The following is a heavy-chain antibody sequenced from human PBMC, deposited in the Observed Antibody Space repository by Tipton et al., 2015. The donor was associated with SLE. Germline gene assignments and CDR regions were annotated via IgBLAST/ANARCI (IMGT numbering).Heavy chain of an antibody. D-gene: IGHD3-3*01. J-gene: IGHJ4*02. V-gene: IGHV3-30*02. CDR1: GFTFSSYG. Sequence: SLRLSCAASGFTFSSYGMHWVRQAPGKGLEWVAFIRYDGSNKYYADSVKGRFTISRDNSKNKLYLQMNSLRAEDTAVYYCAKVLEGFWSALGYWGQGTLVTVSS. CDR3: AKVLEGFWSALGY. CDR2: IRYDGSNK.